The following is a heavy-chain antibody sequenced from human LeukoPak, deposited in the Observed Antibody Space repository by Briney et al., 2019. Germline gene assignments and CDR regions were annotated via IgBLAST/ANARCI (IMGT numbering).Heavy chain of an antibody. J-gene: IGHJ4*02. D-gene: IGHD2-2*02. CDR2: ISYDGSNK. Sequence: GRSLRLSCAASGFTFSSYAMHWVRQAPGKGLEWVAFISYDGSNKYYADSVKGRFTISRDNSKNTLYLQMNSLRAEDTAVYYCARAIVVVPAAIRSYFDYWGQGTLVTVSS. CDR1: GFTFSSYA. V-gene: IGHV3-30*01. CDR3: ARAIVVVPAAIRSYFDY.